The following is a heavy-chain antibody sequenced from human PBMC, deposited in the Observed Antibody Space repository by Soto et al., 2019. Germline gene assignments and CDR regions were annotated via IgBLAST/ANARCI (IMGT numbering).Heavy chain of an antibody. Sequence: QPGGSLRLSCAASGFTFSSYAMSRVRQAPGKGLEWVSAISGSGGSTYYADSVKGRFTISRDNSKNTLYLQMNSLRAEDTAIYYCAKDNYNTMIPFGGFDCWGQGTLVTVSS. CDR2: ISGSGGST. D-gene: IGHD3-22*01. CDR3: AKDNYNTMIPFGGFDC. V-gene: IGHV3-23*01. J-gene: IGHJ4*02. CDR1: GFTFSSYA.